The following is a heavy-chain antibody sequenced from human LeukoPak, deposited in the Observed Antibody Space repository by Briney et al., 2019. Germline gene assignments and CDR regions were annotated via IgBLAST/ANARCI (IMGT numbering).Heavy chain of an antibody. V-gene: IGHV4-4*07. J-gene: IGHJ5*02. D-gene: IGHD2/OR15-2a*01. CDR1: AGSISSYY. CDR2: IYTSGST. CDR3: ARDRIGPGGPRWFDH. Sequence: PSETLSLTCTVAAGSISSYYWSWIRQPAGKGLEWIGRIYTSGSTNYNPSLKSRLTMSVDTSKNQFSLKLSSVTAADTAVYYCARDRIGPGGPRWFDHWGQGTLVTVSS.